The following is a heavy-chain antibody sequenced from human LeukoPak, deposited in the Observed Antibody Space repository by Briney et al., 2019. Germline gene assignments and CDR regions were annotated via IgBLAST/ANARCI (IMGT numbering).Heavy chain of an antibody. V-gene: IGHV4-59*01. J-gene: IGHJ4*02. D-gene: IGHD6-19*01. CDR1: GGSISSYY. CDR3: AAGYSSGWYLEARRFKKFDY. Sequence: SETLSLTCTVSGGSISSYYWSWLRQPPGKGLEWIGYIYYSGSTNYNPSLKSRVTISVDTSKNQFSLKLSSVTAADTAVYYCAAGYSSGWYLEARRFKKFDYWGQGTLVTVSS. CDR2: IYYSGST.